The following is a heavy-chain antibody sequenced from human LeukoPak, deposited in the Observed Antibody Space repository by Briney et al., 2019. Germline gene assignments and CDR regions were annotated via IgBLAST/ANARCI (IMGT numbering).Heavy chain of an antibody. D-gene: IGHD1-7*01. Sequence: SETLSLTCTVSGGSISTYYWTWIRQPPGKGLEWIGRIYTSGSTNYNPSLKSRVTMSVDTSKNQFSLKLSSVTAADTAVYYCARETGTTSYPVWGQGTLVTVSS. CDR1: GGSISTYY. CDR2: IYTSGST. V-gene: IGHV4-4*07. J-gene: IGHJ4*02. CDR3: ARETGTTSYPV.